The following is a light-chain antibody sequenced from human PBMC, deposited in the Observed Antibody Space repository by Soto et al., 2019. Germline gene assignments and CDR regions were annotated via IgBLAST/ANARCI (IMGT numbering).Light chain of an antibody. V-gene: IGLV2-14*01. J-gene: IGLJ2*01. Sequence: QSALTQPASVSGSPGQSITISCTGTSSDVGGYNYVSWYQQHPGKAPKLMIYDVSNRPSGVSNRFSGSKSGNTASLTISGLQAEDEADYYCSSYTSSSTPMVFGGGTKVTVI. CDR1: SSDVGGYNY. CDR3: SSYTSSSTPMV. CDR2: DVS.